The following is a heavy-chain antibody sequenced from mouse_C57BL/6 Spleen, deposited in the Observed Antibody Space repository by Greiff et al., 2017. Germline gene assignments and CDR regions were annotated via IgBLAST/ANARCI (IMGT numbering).Heavy chain of an antibody. CDR3: ARGNYDGYYPHFDY. CDR2: IYPGDGDT. Sequence: QVQLQQSGPELVKPGASVKISCKASGYAFSSSWMNWVKQRPGKGLEWIGRIYPGDGDTNYNGKFKGKATLTADKSSSTAYMQLSSLTSEDSAVYFCARGNYDGYYPHFDYWGQGTTLTVSS. CDR1: GYAFSSSW. J-gene: IGHJ2*01. V-gene: IGHV1-82*01. D-gene: IGHD2-3*01.